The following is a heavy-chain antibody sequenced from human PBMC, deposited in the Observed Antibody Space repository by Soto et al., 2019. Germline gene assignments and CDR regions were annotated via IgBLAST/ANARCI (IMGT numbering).Heavy chain of an antibody. D-gene: IGHD3-22*01. J-gene: IGHJ5*02. CDR3: ARARQYYDCELDP. CDR2: IYHSGSS. V-gene: IGHV4-31*03. Sequence: TLSLTCTGSGGSISTGGYYWMWVRQLPGKGLEWIAYIYHSGSSYYNPSLKTRLTMAVDTSQNQFSLRLTSVTAADTAVYYCARARQYYDCELDPWGQGTLVTVS. CDR1: GGSISTGGYY.